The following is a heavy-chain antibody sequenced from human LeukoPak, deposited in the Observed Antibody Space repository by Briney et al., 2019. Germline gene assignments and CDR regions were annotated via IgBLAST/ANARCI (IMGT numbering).Heavy chain of an antibody. Sequence: SETLSLTCTVSGGSISSGGYSWSWIRQPPGKGLEWIGYIYHSGSTYYNPSLKSRVTISVDRSKNQFSLKLSSVTAADTAVYYCARDGYLENYFDYWGQGTLVTVSS. D-gene: IGHD5-18*01. J-gene: IGHJ4*02. CDR3: ARDGYLENYFDY. CDR1: GGSISSGGYS. CDR2: IYHSGST. V-gene: IGHV4-30-2*01.